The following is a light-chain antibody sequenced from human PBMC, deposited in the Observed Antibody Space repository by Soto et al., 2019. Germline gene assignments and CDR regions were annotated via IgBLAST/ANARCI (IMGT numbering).Light chain of an antibody. Sequence: EIVMTQSPATLSLSPGERATLSCRASESVSTNSAWYQQKAGQAPRLLIYGASTRATGIPARFSGSGSGTEFTLTISSLQSEDFAVYYCQQYSIWRTFGQGTKVDI. CDR1: ESVSTN. CDR3: QQYSIWRT. V-gene: IGKV3-15*01. CDR2: GAS. J-gene: IGKJ1*01.